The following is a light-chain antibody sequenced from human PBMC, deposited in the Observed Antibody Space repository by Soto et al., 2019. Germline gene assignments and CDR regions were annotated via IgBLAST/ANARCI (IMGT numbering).Light chain of an antibody. CDR2: GAS. CDR3: QQYGSLGT. Sequence: EIVLTQSPGTLSLSPGERATLSCRASQSVSNNYLAWYQQKPGQAPRLLIYGASNRATGIPDRFSGSGSGTDFTLTISRPEPEDFAVYYCQQYGSLGTFGKGTKVDIK. V-gene: IGKV3-20*01. CDR1: QSVSNNY. J-gene: IGKJ1*01.